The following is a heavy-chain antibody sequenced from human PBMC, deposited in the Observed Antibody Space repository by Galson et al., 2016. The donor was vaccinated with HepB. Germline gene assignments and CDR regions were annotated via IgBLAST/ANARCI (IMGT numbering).Heavy chain of an antibody. CDR3: ALEKIYVGSLDV. V-gene: IGHV3-74*03. CDR1: GLNFSPYW. CDR2: INSDGSIT. D-gene: IGHD3-10*01. Sequence: SLRLSCAASGLNFSPYWMHWVRQVPGKGLMWLSHINSDGSITTYADSVRGRFSISRDNAKNTLYLHMNGLRAKGTAHYYCALEKIYVGSLDVWGQGTTVTVSS. J-gene: IGHJ6*02.